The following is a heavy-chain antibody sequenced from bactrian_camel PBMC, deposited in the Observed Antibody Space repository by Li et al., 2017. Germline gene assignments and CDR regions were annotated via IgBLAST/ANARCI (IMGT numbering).Heavy chain of an antibody. Sequence: HVQLVESGGGSVQAGGSLRLTCAASGPSYERACMGWFRQSPDGLRMAVATKDNIDPFFDPNYADSVKGRFTISQDNSANVLMLQMINVLPEDAGTYYCVAAPSRDDFQAVVDRRAIGYQGRGTQVTVS. CDR1: GPSYERAC. CDR2: KDNIDPFFDP. D-gene: IGHD1*01. V-gene: IGHV3S55*01. J-gene: IGHJ4*01.